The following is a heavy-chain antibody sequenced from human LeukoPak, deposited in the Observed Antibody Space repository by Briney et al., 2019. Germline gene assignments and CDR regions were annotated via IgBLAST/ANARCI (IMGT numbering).Heavy chain of an antibody. D-gene: IGHD2-15*01. V-gene: IGHV4-59*08. CDR3: ARHFPTNCSGDSCYPPYFDY. J-gene: IGHJ4*02. CDR2: IYYSGST. CDR1: GGSISSYY. Sequence: SETLSLTCTVSGGSISSYYWSWIRQPPGKGLEWIGYIYYSGSTNYNPSLKSRVTISVDTSKNQFSLKLSSVTAADTAVYYCARHFPTNCSGDSCYPPYFDYWGQGTLVTVSS.